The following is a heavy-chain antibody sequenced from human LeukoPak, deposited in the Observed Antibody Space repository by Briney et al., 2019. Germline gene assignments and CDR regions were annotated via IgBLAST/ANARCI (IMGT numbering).Heavy chain of an antibody. CDR1: GFTFCDAW. V-gene: IGHV3-15*01. CDR3: STAFPATGAAGYFHY. CDR2: IQRKVDGGPT. J-gene: IGHJ4*02. Sequence: KPGGSLRLSCAASGFTFCDAWMIWLRQAPGRGLEWVGRIQRKVDGGPTYFAAPVKGRFTISRDDSKNTLYLQMNSLKPEDTAVYYCSTAFPATGAAGYFHYWGQGALVTVSS. D-gene: IGHD1-14*01.